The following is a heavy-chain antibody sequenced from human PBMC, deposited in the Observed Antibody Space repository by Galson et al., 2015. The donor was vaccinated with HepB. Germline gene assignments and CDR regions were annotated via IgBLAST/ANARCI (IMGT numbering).Heavy chain of an antibody. CDR2: IKLSGGST. D-gene: IGHD6-19*01. CDR3: AYSSGWHFDAFDI. V-gene: IGHV1-46*03. Sequence: SVKVSCKASGYTFTSYYMHWVRQAPGQGLEWMGIIKLSGGSTSYAQKFQGGVTMTRDTSTSTVYMELSSLRSEDTAVYYCAYSSGWHFDAFDIWGQGTMVTVSS. CDR1: GYTFTSYY. J-gene: IGHJ3*02.